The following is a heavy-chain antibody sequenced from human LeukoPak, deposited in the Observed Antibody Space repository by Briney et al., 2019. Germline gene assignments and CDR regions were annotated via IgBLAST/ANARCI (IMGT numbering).Heavy chain of an antibody. CDR3: ARQGVIPADY. Sequence: GASVKVSCKASGYTFTSYGISWVRQAPGQGLEWMGIINPSGGSTSYAQKFQGRVTMTRDTSTSTVYMELSSLRSEDTAVYYCARQGVIPADYWGQGTLVTVSS. CDR2: INPSGGST. D-gene: IGHD3-16*02. CDR1: GYTFTSYG. V-gene: IGHV1-46*01. J-gene: IGHJ4*02.